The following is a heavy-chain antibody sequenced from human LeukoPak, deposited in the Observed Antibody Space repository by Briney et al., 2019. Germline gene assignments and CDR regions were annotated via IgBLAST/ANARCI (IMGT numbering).Heavy chain of an antibody. D-gene: IGHD3-10*01. CDR3: ARDYSYYYGSGSYFRDNYGMDV. CDR2: IYTSGST. Sequence: PSETLSLTCTVSGGSISSYYWSWIQQPAGKGLEWIGRIYTSGSTNYNPSLKSRVTMSVDTSKNQFSLKLSSVTAADTAVYYCARDYSYYYGSGSYFRDNYGMDVWGQGTTVTVSS. J-gene: IGHJ6*02. V-gene: IGHV4-4*07. CDR1: GGSISSYY.